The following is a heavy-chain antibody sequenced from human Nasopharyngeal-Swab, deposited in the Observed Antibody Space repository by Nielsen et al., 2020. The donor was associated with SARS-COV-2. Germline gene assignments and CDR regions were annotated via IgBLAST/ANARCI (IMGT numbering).Heavy chain of an antibody. J-gene: IGHJ4*02. V-gene: IGHV3-48*02. D-gene: IGHD5-12*01. CDR3: ARDDEDSGYDFDY. Sequence: GGSLRLSCAASGFAFSDYSMDWVRQAPGKGLEWVSYITSSSSTRYYADSVKGRFTVSRDNAKNSLYLQMSSLRDEDTAVYYCARDDEDSGYDFDYWGQGTLVTVSS. CDR2: ITSSSSTR. CDR1: GFAFSDYS.